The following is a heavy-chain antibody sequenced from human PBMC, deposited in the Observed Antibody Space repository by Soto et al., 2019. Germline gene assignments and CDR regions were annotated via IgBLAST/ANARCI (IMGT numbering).Heavy chain of an antibody. Sequence: LSLTCTVSGGSISSYYWSWIRQPPGKGLEWIGYIYYSGSTNYNPSLKSRVTISVDTSKNQFSLKLSSVTAADTAVYYCARQNYDILTGYYSPYYYYYMDVWGKGTTVTVSS. CDR3: ARQNYDILTGYYSPYYYYYMDV. CDR1: GGSISSYY. D-gene: IGHD3-9*01. J-gene: IGHJ6*03. V-gene: IGHV4-59*08. CDR2: IYYSGST.